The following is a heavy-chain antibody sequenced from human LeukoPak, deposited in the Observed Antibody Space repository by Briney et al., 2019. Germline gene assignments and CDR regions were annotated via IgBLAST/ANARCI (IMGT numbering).Heavy chain of an antibody. V-gene: IGHV3-30*18. Sequence: GGSLRLSCAASGFIFSNYWMSWVRQAPGKGLEWVAVISYDGSNKYYADSVKGRFTISRDNSKNTLYLQMNSLRAEDTAVYYCAKGFFRTNGVSSPLIFDYWGQGTLVTVSS. CDR3: AKGFFRTNGVSSPLIFDY. D-gene: IGHD2-8*01. CDR1: GFIFSNYW. J-gene: IGHJ4*02. CDR2: ISYDGSNK.